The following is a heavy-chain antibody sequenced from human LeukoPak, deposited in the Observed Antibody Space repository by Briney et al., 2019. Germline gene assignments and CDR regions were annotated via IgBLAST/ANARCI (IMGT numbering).Heavy chain of an antibody. CDR1: GFTFSGSA. D-gene: IGHD3-10*01. J-gene: IGHJ3*02. V-gene: IGHV3-73*01. CDR2: IRSKANSYAT. Sequence: GGSLRLSCAASGFTFSGSAMHWVRQASGKGLEWVGRIRSKANSYATAYAASVKGRFTISRDDSKNTAYLQMNSLKTEDTAVYYCAKGSDAFDIWGQGTMVTVSS. CDR3: AKGSDAFDI.